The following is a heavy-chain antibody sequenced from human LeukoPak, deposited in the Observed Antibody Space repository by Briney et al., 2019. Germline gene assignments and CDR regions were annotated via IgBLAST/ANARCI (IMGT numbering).Heavy chain of an antibody. CDR3: ARGIHRWDAFDI. D-gene: IGHD4-23*01. CDR1: GGSISSSSYY. CDR2: MYYSGST. V-gene: IGHV4-39*07. J-gene: IGHJ3*02. Sequence: PSETLSLTCTVSGGSISSSSYYWGWIRQPPGKGLEWIGSMYYSGSTYYNPSLKSRVIISVDTSKSQFSLKLSSVTAADTAVYYCARGIHRWDAFDIWGQGTMVTVSS.